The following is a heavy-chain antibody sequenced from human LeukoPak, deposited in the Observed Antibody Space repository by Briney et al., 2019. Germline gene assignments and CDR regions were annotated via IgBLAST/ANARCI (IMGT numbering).Heavy chain of an antibody. J-gene: IGHJ5*02. V-gene: IGHV1-2*02. CDR3: ARGWVGYYGSGSGGDWFDP. Sequence: ASVKVSCKASGYTFTGYYMHWVRQAPGQGLEWMGWINPNSGGTNYAQKFQGRVTMTRDTSISTAYMELSRLRSDDTAVYYCARGWVGYYGSGSGGDWFDPWGQGTLVTVSS. CDR1: GYTFTGYY. CDR2: INPNSGGT. D-gene: IGHD3-10*01.